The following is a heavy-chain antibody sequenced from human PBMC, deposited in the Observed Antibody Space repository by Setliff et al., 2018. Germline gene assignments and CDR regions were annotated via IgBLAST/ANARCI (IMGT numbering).Heavy chain of an antibody. V-gene: IGHV4-61*02. J-gene: IGHJ5*02. CDR2: IYTTWST. Sequence: SETLSLTCTVSGGPMNSGSYYWNWIRQPAGKGLECTGRIYTTWSTNYNPSLSSRASISLDTSKNQFSLKLTSVTAADTAVYYCERSYHLVLTNWFDAWGQGSRVTVSS. CDR3: ERSYHLVLTNWFDA. D-gene: IGHD1-26*01. CDR1: GGPMNSGSYY.